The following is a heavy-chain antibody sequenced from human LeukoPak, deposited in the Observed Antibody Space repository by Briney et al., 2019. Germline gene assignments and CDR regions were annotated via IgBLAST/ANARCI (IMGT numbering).Heavy chain of an antibody. V-gene: IGHV4-34*01. CDR2: INHSGST. CDR1: GWSFSGYY. CDR3: ARVERYFDWLTLPYYYYYMDV. D-gene: IGHD3-9*01. Sequence: SETLSLTCAVYGWSFSGYYWSWIRQPPGKGLEWIGEINHSGSTNYNPSLKSRVTISVDTSKNQFSLKLSSVTAADTAVYYCARVERYFDWLTLPYYYYYMDVWGKGTTVTVSS. J-gene: IGHJ6*03.